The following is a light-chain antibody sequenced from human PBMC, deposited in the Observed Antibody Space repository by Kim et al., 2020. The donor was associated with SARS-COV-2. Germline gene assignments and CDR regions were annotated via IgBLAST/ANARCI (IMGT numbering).Light chain of an antibody. CDR2: DAS. Sequence: EIVLTQSPATLSLSPGETATLSCRASQSVSSYLAWYQQRPGQGPRLLIYDASDRATGTPGRFSGSGSGTDFTLTISSLEPEDFAIYYCQQRSGWPVTFGVGTKVDIK. J-gene: IGKJ4*01. CDR1: QSVSSY. V-gene: IGKV3-11*01. CDR3: QQRSGWPVT.